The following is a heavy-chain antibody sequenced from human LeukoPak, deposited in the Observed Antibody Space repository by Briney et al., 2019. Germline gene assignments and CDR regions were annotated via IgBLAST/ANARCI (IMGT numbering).Heavy chain of an antibody. CDR1: GFTFSDYY. CDR3: ARDPGITMISANAFDI. D-gene: IGHD3-22*01. CDR2: ISSSGSTI. V-gene: IGHV3-11*01. Sequence: GGSLRLSCAAPGFTFSDYYMSWIRQAPGKGLEWVSYISSSGSTIYYADSVKGRSTISRDNAKNSLYLQMNSLRAEDTAVYYCARDPGITMISANAFDIWGQGTMVTVSS. J-gene: IGHJ3*02.